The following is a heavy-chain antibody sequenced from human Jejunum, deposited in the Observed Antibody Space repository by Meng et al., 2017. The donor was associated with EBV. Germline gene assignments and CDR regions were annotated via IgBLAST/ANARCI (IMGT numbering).Heavy chain of an antibody. CDR3: ATGDDYGNSNFDY. CDR2: INIGNGNT. D-gene: IGHD2/OR15-2a*01. J-gene: IGHJ4*02. V-gene: IGHV1-3*04. Sequence: QVQVVQSGAEVKKPGASVKVYCKASGYMFISYARHWVRQAPGQRLEWMGWINIGNGNTKYSQKFHGRLTISRDTSANTAYLELSSLTSEDTAIYYCATGDDYGNSNFDYWGQGTLVTVSS. CDR1: GYMFISYA.